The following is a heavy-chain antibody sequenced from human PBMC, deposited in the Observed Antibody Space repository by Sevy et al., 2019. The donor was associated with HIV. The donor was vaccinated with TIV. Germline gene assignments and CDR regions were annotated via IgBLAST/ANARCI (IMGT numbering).Heavy chain of an antibody. CDR3: TRDQTEGRAVAGNWYDP. V-gene: IGHV3-49*03. CDR1: GFTFGDYA. CDR2: IRKKAYDGTT. D-gene: IGHD6-19*01. Sequence: GGSLRLSCKASGFTFGDYAMSWFRQAPGKGLEWVGFIRKKAYDGTTEYAASVKGRFNISRDDSKSIAYLQMNSLKTEDTAVYYCTRDQTEGRAVAGNWYDPWGQGTMVTVSS. J-gene: IGHJ5*02.